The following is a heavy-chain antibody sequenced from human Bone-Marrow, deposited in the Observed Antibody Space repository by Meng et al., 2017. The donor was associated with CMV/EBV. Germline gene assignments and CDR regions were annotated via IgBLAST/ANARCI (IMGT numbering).Heavy chain of an antibody. Sequence: ASVKVSCKVSGYTLTELSMHWVRQAPGKGLEWMGGFDPEDGETIYAQKFQGRVTMTEDTSTDTAYMELSSLRSEDTAVYYCARGGYSYGPSYYYYYGMDVWGQGTTVTVSS. CDR2: FDPEDGET. D-gene: IGHD5-18*01. CDR1: GYTLTELS. J-gene: IGHJ6*02. V-gene: IGHV1-24*01. CDR3: ARGGYSYGPSYYYYYGMDV.